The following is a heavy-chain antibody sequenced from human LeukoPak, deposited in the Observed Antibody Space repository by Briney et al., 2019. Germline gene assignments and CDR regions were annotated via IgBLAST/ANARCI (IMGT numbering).Heavy chain of an antibody. D-gene: IGHD3-22*01. J-gene: IGHJ4*02. CDR2: ISGGGGST. Sequence: GGSLRLSCAASGFTFSSYAMSWVRQAPGKGLEWVSAISGGGGSTYYADSVKGRFTISRDNSKNTLYLQMNSLRAEDTAVYYCAKDLQSITMIVVVMGDYWGQGTLVTVSS. V-gene: IGHV3-23*01. CDR3: AKDLQSITMIVVVMGDY. CDR1: GFTFSSYA.